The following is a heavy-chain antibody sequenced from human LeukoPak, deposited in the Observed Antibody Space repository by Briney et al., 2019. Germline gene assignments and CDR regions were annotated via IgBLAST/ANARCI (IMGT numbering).Heavy chain of an antibody. D-gene: IGHD2-15*01. J-gene: IGHJ4*02. CDR3: ARVTGYVIEDNFDY. Sequence: SETLSLTCTVSGGSISSYYWSWIRQPPGKGLEWIGYIYYSGSTNYNPSLKSRVTISVDTSKNQFSLKLRSVTAADTAVYYCARVTGYVIEDNFDYWGQGTLVTVSS. CDR1: GGSISSYY. CDR2: IYYSGST. V-gene: IGHV4-59*01.